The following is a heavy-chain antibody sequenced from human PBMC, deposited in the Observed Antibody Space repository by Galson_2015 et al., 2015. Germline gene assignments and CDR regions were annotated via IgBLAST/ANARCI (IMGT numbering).Heavy chain of an antibody. D-gene: IGHD5-12*01. CDR3: ARDRGGFN. CDR1: GFTFSSYA. CDR2: ITGSGGST. J-gene: IGHJ4*02. Sequence: SLRLSCAASGFTFSSYAMSWVRQAPGKGLEWVSAITGSGGSTYYADSVEGRFTMSRDNSKNTLYLQMNSLRAEDTAVYYCARDRGGFNWGQGTLVTVSS. V-gene: IGHV3-23*01.